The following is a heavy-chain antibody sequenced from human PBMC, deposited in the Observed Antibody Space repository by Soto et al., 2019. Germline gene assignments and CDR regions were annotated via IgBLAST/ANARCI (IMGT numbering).Heavy chain of an antibody. V-gene: IGHV3-15*07. CDR2: IKSKTDGGTT. CDR1: GFTFSNAW. J-gene: IGHJ4*02. Sequence: GGSLRLSCAASGFTFSNAWMNWVRKAPGKGLEWVGRIKSKTDGGTTDYAAPVKGRFTISRDDSKNTLYLQMNSLKTEDTAVYYCTTEDYYDILTGYPGFDYWGQGTLVTVSS. CDR3: TTEDYYDILTGYPGFDY. D-gene: IGHD3-9*01.